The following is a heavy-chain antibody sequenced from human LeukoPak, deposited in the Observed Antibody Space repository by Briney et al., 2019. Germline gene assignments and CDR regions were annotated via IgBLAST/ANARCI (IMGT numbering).Heavy chain of an antibody. CDR2: ISYDGSNK. CDR3: AREGLRGDEESGREYDILTGYYSNWFDP. CDR1: GFTFSSYA. V-gene: IGHV3-30-3*01. Sequence: PGRSLRLSCAASGFTFSSYAMHWVRQAPGKGLEWVAVISYDGSNKYYADSVKGRFTISRDNSKNTLYLQMNSLRAEDTAVYYCAREGLRGDEESGREYDILTGYYSNWFDPWGQGTLVTVSS. J-gene: IGHJ5*02. D-gene: IGHD3-9*01.